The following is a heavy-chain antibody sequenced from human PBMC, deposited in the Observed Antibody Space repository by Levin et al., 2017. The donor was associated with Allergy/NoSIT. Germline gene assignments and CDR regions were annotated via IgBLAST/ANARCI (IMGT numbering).Heavy chain of an antibody. CDR2: IYWDDDK. CDR1: GFSLSTSGVG. D-gene: IGHD6-13*01. CDR3: AHRRGKQQLVRGNWFDP. Sequence: SGPTLVKPTQTLTLTCTFSGFSLSTSGVGVGWIRQPPGKALEWLALIYWDDDKRYSPSLKSRLTITKDTSKNQVVLTMTNMDPVDTATYYCAHRRGKQQLVRGNWFDPWGQGTLVTVSS. J-gene: IGHJ5*02. V-gene: IGHV2-5*02.